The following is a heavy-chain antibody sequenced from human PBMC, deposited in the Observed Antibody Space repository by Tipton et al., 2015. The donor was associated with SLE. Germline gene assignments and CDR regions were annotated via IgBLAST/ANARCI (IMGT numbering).Heavy chain of an antibody. V-gene: IGHV4-31*01. D-gene: IGHD1-26*01. CDR1: GGSISSVTYY. CDR2: IYFTGRT. J-gene: IGHJ5*02. Sequence: TLSLTCTVSGGSISSVTYYWTWIRQHPGKGLEWIGYIYFTGRTYYNPSLKSQLTISLDTSKNQFSLKVTSVTATDTAVYYCARDWVVGATLDRFDPWGQGTLVTVSS. CDR3: ARDWVVGATLDRFDP.